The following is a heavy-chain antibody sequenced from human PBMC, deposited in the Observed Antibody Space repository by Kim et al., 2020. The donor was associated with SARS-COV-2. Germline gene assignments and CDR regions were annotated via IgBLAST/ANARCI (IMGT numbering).Heavy chain of an antibody. V-gene: IGHV4-34*01. CDR2: IDHSGST. J-gene: IGHJ3*02. D-gene: IGHD3-22*01. CDR3: ARRLTFDI. CDR1: GGSFKTYS. Sequence: SETLSLTCAVYGGSFKTYSWSWVRQPPGKGLEWIGEIDHSGSTKYNPSLESRVTISLDTSKNQFSLEVDSVTAADTAVYYCARRLTFDIWGQGTMVTVSS.